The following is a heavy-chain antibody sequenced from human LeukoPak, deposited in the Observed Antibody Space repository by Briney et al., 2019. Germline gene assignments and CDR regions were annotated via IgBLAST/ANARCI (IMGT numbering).Heavy chain of an antibody. CDR1: GFTFSHYY. V-gene: IGHV3-7*01. J-gene: IGHJ4*02. CDR3: ARGGPWDYYDSSGYLYYFDY. D-gene: IGHD3-22*01. Sequence: GGSLRLSCAASGFTFSHYYMSWVHQAPGKGLEWVANIKQDGSEQFYLDSVKGRFTISRDNSKNTLYLQMNSLRAEDTAVYYCARGGPWDYYDSSGYLYYFDYWGQGTLVTVSS. CDR2: IKQDGSEQ.